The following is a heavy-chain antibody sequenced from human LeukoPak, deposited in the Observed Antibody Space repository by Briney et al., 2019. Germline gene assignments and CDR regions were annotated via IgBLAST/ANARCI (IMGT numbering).Heavy chain of an antibody. D-gene: IGHD4-17*01. CDR2: IYHSGST. V-gene: IGHV4-30-2*01. CDR1: GGSISSGTHY. J-gene: IGHJ4*02. Sequence: SETLFLTCTVSGGSISSGTHYYSWIRQPPGKGLEWIGYIYHSGSTYYNPSLKSRVTISVDRSKNQFSLKLSSVTAADTAVYYCASLLNDYGDYVDDYWGQGTLVTVSS. CDR3: ASLLNDYGDYVDDY.